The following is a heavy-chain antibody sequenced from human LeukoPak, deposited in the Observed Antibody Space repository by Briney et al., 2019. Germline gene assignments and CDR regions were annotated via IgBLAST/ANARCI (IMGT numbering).Heavy chain of an antibody. CDR1: GFTFSNYW. J-gene: IGHJ5*02. D-gene: IGHD5-12*01. Sequence: GGSLRLSCATSGFTFSNYWMHWVRQAPGKGLVWVSRINSDGSSTNYADSVKGRFTIYRDNAENTLYLQMNSLRAEDTAMYYCTRDYSGLSWGQGALVTVSS. CDR2: INSDGSST. V-gene: IGHV3-74*01. CDR3: TRDYSGLS.